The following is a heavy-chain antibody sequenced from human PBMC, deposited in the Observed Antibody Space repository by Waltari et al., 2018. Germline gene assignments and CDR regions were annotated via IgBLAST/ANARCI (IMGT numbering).Heavy chain of an antibody. CDR3: AHKSKLRDYYDSSCWSDFDY. Sequence: QITLKESGPTLVKPTQPLTLTCTFSGFSLSTSGVGVGCLRQPPGKALGWLALIYWDDDKRYSPSLKSRLTITKDTSKNQVVLTMTNMDPVDTATYYCAHKSKLRDYYDSSCWSDFDYWGQGTLVTVSS. CDR2: IYWDDDK. D-gene: IGHD3-22*01. V-gene: IGHV2-5*02. CDR1: GFSLSTSGVG. J-gene: IGHJ4*02.